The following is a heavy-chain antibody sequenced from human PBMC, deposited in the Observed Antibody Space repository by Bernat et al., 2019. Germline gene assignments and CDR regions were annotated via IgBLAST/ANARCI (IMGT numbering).Heavy chain of an antibody. CDR1: GFTFSVSW. J-gene: IGHJ4*02. Sequence: EVQLVESGGGLVQPGGSLRLSCAASGFTFSVSWMSWVRQAPGKGLEWVANINQDGSEKYYVESVRGRFTISRDNAKNSLYLQMNSLRADDTAVYYCARSPRTGDVDYWGQGTLVTVSS. CDR3: ARSPRTGDVDY. V-gene: IGHV3-7*03. D-gene: IGHD2-21*02. CDR2: INQDGSEK.